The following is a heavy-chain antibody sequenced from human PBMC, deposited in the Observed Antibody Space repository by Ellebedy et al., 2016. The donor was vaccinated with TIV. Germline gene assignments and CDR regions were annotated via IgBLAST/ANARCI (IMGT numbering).Heavy chain of an antibody. CDR1: GFTFDDYA. Sequence: GGSLRLXCAASGFTFDDYAMHWVRQAPGKGLEWVSAIGTAGDTYYPGSVKGRFTISRENAKNSLYLQMNSLRAGDTAVYYCARDEDGMDVWGQGTTVTVSS. CDR2: IGTAGDT. J-gene: IGHJ6*02. CDR3: ARDEDGMDV. V-gene: IGHV3-13*01.